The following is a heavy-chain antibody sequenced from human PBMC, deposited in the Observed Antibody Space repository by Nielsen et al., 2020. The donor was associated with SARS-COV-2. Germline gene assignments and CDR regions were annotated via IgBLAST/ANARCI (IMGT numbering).Heavy chain of an antibody. CDR1: GFTFDDYA. Sequence: SLKISCAASGFTFDDYAMHWVRQAPGKGLEWVSGISWNSGSIGYADSVKGRFTISRDNAKNSLYLQMNSLRAEDTALYYCAKDQDTGYSSSWYYGMDVWGQGTTVTVSS. CDR2: ISWNSGSI. D-gene: IGHD6-13*01. V-gene: IGHV3-9*01. CDR3: AKDQDTGYSSSWYYGMDV. J-gene: IGHJ6*02.